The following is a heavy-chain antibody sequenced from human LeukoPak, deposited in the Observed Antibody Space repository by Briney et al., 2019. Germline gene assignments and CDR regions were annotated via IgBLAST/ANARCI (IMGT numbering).Heavy chain of an antibody. Sequence: SETLSLTCTVSGGSISSSSYYWGWIRQPPGKGLEWIGSIYYSGSTYYNPSLKSRVTISVDTSKNQFSLKLSSVTAADTAVYYCARRSTPYYGSGRSRWFDPWGQGTLVTVSS. CDR3: ARRSTPYYGSGRSRWFDP. D-gene: IGHD3-10*01. J-gene: IGHJ5*02. V-gene: IGHV4-39*07. CDR2: IYYSGST. CDR1: GGSISSSSYY.